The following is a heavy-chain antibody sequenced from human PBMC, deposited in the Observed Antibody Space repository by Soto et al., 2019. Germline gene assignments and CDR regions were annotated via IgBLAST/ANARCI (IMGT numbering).Heavy chain of an antibody. D-gene: IGHD2-15*01. CDR1: GYTFTGYY. Sequence: QVQLVQSGAEVKKPGASVKVSCKASGYTFTGYYMHWVRQAPGQGLEWMGWINPNSGGTNYAQKFQGRVTMTRDTSISTAYMGLSRLRSDDTAVYYCALSPYCSGGSCPPTPSYYYYGMDVWGQGTTVTVSS. CDR2: INPNSGGT. CDR3: ALSPYCSGGSCPPTPSYYYYGMDV. J-gene: IGHJ6*02. V-gene: IGHV1-2*02.